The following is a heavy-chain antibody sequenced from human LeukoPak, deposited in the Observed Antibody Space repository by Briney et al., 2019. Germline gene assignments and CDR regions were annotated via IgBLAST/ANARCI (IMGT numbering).Heavy chain of an antibody. V-gene: IGHV4-39*01. CDR2: IYYSGST. CDR1: GGSISSSSYY. CDR3: ARQFGSGWGWFDP. D-gene: IGHD6-19*01. J-gene: IGHJ5*02. Sequence: PSETLSLTCTVSGGSISSSSYYWGWIRQPPGKGLEWIGSIYYSGSTYYNPSLKSRVTISVDTSKNQFSLKLSSVTAADTAVYYCARQFGSGWGWFDPWGQGTLVTVSS.